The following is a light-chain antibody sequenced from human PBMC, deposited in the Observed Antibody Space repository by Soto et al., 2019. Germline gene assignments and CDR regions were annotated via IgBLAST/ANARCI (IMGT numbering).Light chain of an antibody. CDR1: SSNIGAGYD. J-gene: IGLJ2*01. CDR3: QSYDRSLSGSVV. CDR2: GSG. Sequence: QPVLTQPPSVSGAPGQRVTISCTGSSSNIGAGYDVHWYQQLPGRAPKLLIYGSGNRPSGVPDRFSGSKSGTSASLAITGLQAEDESDYYCQSYDRSLSGSVVFGGGTKLTV. V-gene: IGLV1-40*01.